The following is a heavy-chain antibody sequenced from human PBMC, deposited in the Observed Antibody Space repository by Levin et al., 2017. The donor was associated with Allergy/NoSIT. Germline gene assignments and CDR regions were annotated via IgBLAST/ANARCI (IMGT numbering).Heavy chain of an antibody. CDR1: GYAFKYYG. Sequence: GESLKISCKASGYAFKYYGITWVRQAPGQGLEWMGWVSPYDGKIIYAQKFQDRLSMTTDAPTTTVHMELRSLRSEDTAIYYCARDRDGGRKADFDNWGQGTLVTDSS. J-gene: IGHJ4*02. CDR3: ARDRDGGRKADFDN. D-gene: IGHD6-19*01. V-gene: IGHV1-18*01. CDR2: VSPYDGKI.